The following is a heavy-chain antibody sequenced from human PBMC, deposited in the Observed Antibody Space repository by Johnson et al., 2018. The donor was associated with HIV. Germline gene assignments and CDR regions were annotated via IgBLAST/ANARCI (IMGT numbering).Heavy chain of an antibody. Sequence: VQLVESGGGVVQPGGSLRLSCAASGFTFSSYGMHWVRQAPGKGLEWVAFIRYDGRNKSYAASVKGRFTISRDNAKNSLYLQMNSLRAEDTALYYCTRVLGTINRYKKIDAFDIWGQGTMVTVSS. D-gene: IGHD1-14*01. J-gene: IGHJ3*02. CDR1: GFTFSSYG. CDR3: TRVLGTINRYKKIDAFDI. CDR2: IRYDGRNK. V-gene: IGHV3-30*02.